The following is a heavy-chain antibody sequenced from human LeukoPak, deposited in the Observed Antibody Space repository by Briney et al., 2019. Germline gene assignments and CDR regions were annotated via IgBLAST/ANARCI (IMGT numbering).Heavy chain of an antibody. CDR1: GFTFSSYA. Sequence: GALRLSCAASGFTFSSYAMSWVRQAPGKGLEWVSRINSDGTSTSYADSVKGRFTISRDNAENTVYLQMNSLRAEDTAVYYCARPGIAVPGSFDIWGQGTMVTVSS. J-gene: IGHJ3*02. D-gene: IGHD6-13*01. V-gene: IGHV3-74*01. CDR3: ARPGIAVPGSFDI. CDR2: INSDGTST.